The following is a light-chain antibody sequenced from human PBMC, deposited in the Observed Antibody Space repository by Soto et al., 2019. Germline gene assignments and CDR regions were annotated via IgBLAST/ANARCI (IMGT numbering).Light chain of an antibody. V-gene: IGLV2-23*01. J-gene: IGLJ1*01. Sequence: QSVLTQPASVSGSPGQSITLPCTGISSDVGSYNLVSWYQQQPGKAPKLIIYEGSKRPSGISNRFSASKSGNTASLTISGLQAEDEADYYCCSYAGTATYVFGTGTKVPVL. CDR3: CSYAGTATYV. CDR2: EGS. CDR1: SSDVGSYNL.